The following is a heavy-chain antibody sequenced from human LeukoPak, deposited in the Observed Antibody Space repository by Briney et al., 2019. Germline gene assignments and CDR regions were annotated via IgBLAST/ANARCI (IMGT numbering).Heavy chain of an antibody. D-gene: IGHD3-22*01. CDR1: GGTLSSYA. Sequence: SVKVSFTASGGTLSSYAISWVRQAPGQGLEWMGGIIPIFGTANYAQKFQGRVTITADESTSTAYMELSSLRSEDTAVYYCVMAQGGYYHEFDYWGQGTLVTVSS. CDR2: IIPIFGTA. CDR3: VMAQGGYYHEFDY. J-gene: IGHJ4*02. V-gene: IGHV1-69*01.